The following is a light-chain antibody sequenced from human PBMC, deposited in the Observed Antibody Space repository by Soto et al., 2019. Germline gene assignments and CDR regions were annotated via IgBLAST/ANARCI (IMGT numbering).Light chain of an antibody. V-gene: IGKV3-15*01. CDR3: QQYNNWPPVIT. CDR2: GAS. J-gene: IGKJ4*01. CDR1: QSVSSN. Sequence: EIVMTQSPATLSVSPGERATLSCRSSQSVSSNLAWYQQKPGQAPRLLINGASTRATGIPARFSGSGSGTEFTLTISSLQSEDFAVYYCQQYNNWPPVITFGGGTKVDIK.